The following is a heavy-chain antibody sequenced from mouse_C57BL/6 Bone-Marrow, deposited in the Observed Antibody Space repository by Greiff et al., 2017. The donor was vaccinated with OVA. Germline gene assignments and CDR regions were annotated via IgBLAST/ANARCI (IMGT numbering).Heavy chain of an antibody. V-gene: IGHV1-4*01. Sequence: QVQLQQSGAELARPGASVKMSCKASGYTFTSYTMHWVNQRPGQGLEWIGYINPSSGYTKYNQKFKDKATLTADKSSSTAYMQLSSLTSEDSAVYYCARGSSPVLFDYWGQGTTLTVSS. CDR2: INPSSGYT. J-gene: IGHJ2*01. CDR1: GYTFTSYT. CDR3: ARGSSPVLFDY. D-gene: IGHD1-1*01.